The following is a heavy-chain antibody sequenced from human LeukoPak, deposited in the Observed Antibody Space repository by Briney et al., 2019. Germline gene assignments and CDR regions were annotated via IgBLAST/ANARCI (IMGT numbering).Heavy chain of an antibody. CDR3: ASVMAAAMNY. CDR1: GGSISSYY. Sequence: SETLSLTCTVSGGSISSYYWSWLRQPPGKGLEWIGYIYYSGSTNYNPSLKSRVTISVDTSKNQFSLELSSVTAADTAVYYCASVMAAAMNYWGQGTLVTVSS. CDR2: IYYSGST. D-gene: IGHD2-2*01. J-gene: IGHJ4*02. V-gene: IGHV4-59*01.